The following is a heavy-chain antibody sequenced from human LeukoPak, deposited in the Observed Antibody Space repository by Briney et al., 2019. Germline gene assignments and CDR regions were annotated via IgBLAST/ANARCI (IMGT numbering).Heavy chain of an antibody. CDR2: TYFRTTWYN. CDR3: ARRLTQYDCFDP. J-gene: IGHJ5*02. V-gene: IGHV6-1*01. CDR1: GDSVSSNSGT. D-gene: IGHD2-2*01. Sequence: SQTLSLTCAISGDSVSSNSGTWNWIRQSPSRGLEWLGRTYFRTTWYNDYAVSVRGRITVNPDTSKNQFSLHLNSVTPEDTAVYYCARRLTQYDCFDPWGQGILVTVSS.